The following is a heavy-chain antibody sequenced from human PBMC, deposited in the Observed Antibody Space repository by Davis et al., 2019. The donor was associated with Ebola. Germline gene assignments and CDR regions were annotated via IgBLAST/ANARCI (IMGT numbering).Heavy chain of an antibody. D-gene: IGHD3-10*01. CDR2: IKHHGGES. J-gene: IGHJ4*02. CDR3: ASGEGDYYGSVSFDY. CDR1: GFTFSRHW. Sequence: GESLKISCAASGFTFSRHWMTWVRQAPGKGLEWVANIKHHGGESYYVDSVKGRFAISRDNTGNSLSLQMNSLRAEDTAIYYCASGEGDYYGSVSFDYWGQGILDTVSS. V-gene: IGHV3-7*01.